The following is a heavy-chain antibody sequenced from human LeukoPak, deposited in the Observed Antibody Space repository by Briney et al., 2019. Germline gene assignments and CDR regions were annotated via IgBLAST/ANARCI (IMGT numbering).Heavy chain of an antibody. CDR1: GYTFTGYY. CDR2: INPNSGGT. J-gene: IGHJ4*02. D-gene: IGHD3-10*01. V-gene: IGHV1-2*02. Sequence: ASVKVSCKASGYTFTGYYMHWVRQAPGQGLEWMGWINPNSGGTNYAQKFQGRVTMTRDMSTSTVYMELSSLRSEDTAVYYCARDPWYYGSGREYYFDYWGQGTLVTVSS. CDR3: ARDPWYYGSGREYYFDY.